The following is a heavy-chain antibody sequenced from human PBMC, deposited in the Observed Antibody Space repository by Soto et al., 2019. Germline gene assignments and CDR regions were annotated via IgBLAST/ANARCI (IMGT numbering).Heavy chain of an antibody. V-gene: IGHV3-23*01. CDR1: GFTFSSYA. D-gene: IGHD1-1*01. J-gene: IGHJ3*01. CDR3: AKDKGTLSAFDV. Sequence: DVQLLESGGGLVQPGGSLRLSCAASGFTFSSYAMSWVHQAPGKGLEWVSTMSGSGVTTYYADSAKGRLTISRDNSKNALYLQMSSLRADDTAVYYCAKDKGTLSAFDVWGQGTMVTVSS. CDR2: MSGSGVTT.